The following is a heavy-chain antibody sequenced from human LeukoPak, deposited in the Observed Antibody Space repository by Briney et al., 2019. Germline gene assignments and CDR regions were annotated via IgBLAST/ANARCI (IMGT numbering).Heavy chain of an antibody. CDR2: ISSSSSTI. CDR1: GLALNSKS. CDR3: AREGGSSVATIDY. D-gene: IGHD5-12*01. Sequence: AGGSVTFSGGDRGLALNSKSLRWVRQAQGKGLEWVSYISSSSSTIYYADSVKGRFTISRDNAKNSLYLQMNSLRAEDTAVYYCAREGGSSVATIDYWGQGTLVTVSS. V-gene: IGHV3-48*04. J-gene: IGHJ4*02.